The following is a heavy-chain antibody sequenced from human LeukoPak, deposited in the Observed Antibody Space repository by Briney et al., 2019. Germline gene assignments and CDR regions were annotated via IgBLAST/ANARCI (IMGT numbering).Heavy chain of an antibody. Sequence: GGFLRLSCAASGFTFSSYGMHWVRQAPGKGLEWVAVIWYDGSNKYYADSVKGRFTISRDNSKNTLYLQMNSLRAEDTAVYYCARRGYCSSTSCPDFDYWGQGTLVTVSS. J-gene: IGHJ4*02. V-gene: IGHV3-33*01. CDR1: GFTFSSYG. CDR2: IWYDGSNK. D-gene: IGHD2-2*01. CDR3: ARRGYCSSTSCPDFDY.